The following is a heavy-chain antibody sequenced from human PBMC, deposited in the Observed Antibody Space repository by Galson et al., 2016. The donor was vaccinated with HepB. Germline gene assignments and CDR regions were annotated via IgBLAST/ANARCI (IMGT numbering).Heavy chain of an antibody. J-gene: IGHJ6*02. D-gene: IGHD2-15*01. Sequence: SETLSLTCGVFGRSISGTTWWSWVRQTPGKGLEWIGEIYHSGSTNYNPSLKSRVTISVDKSRNQLSLKLNSVTAAETAVYYCATNGYYCVDVWGQGTTVTGSS. V-gene: IGHV4-4*02. CDR1: GRSISGTTW. CDR2: IYHSGST. CDR3: ATNGYYCVDV.